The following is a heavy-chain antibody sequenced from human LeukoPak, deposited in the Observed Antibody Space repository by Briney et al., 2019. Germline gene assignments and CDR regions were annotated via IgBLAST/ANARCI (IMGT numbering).Heavy chain of an antibody. CDR2: TYYRSKWYH. V-gene: IGHV6-1*01. J-gene: IGHJ4*02. CDR3: ARFLGIGSQRYYFDS. D-gene: IGHD6-19*01. Sequence: SQTLSLTCAISGDTVSSNSAAWSWIRQSPSRGLEWLGRTYYRSKWYHDYAVSVRSRVSVNPDTSKNQFSLQLNSVTPQDTAVYYCARFLGIGSQRYYFDSWGQGTLVTVSS. CDR1: GDTVSSNSAA.